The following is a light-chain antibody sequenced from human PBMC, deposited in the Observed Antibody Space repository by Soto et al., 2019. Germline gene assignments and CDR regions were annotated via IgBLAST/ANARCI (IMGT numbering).Light chain of an antibody. CDR1: SSDIGSYNY. CDR2: EVS. CDR3: SSYSSSSSLYV. J-gene: IGLJ1*01. V-gene: IGLV2-14*01. Sequence: QSVLTQPASVSGSPGQSITISCTGTSSDIGSYNYVSWYQQHLGKAPKLLIYEVSNRPSGVSDRFSGSKSANTASLTISGLQAEDEADYYCSSYSSSSSLYVFGTGTKVTV.